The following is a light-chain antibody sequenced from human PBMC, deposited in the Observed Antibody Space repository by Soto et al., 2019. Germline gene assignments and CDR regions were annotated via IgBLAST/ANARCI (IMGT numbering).Light chain of an antibody. CDR1: QSVSSY. V-gene: IGKV3-11*01. CDR2: DAS. CDR3: QQRSNWPIT. Sequence: EIVLTQSPATLSLSPGERATLSWMASQSVSSYLAWYQQKPGQAPRLLIYDASNRATGIPARFSGSGSGTDFTLTISSLEPEDFAVYYCQQRSNWPITFGQGTRLET. J-gene: IGKJ5*01.